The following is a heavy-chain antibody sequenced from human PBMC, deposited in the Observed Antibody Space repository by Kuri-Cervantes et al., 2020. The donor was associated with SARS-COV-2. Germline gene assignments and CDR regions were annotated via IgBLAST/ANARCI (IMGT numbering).Heavy chain of an antibody. D-gene: IGHD4-17*01. V-gene: IGHV5-51*01. CDR2: IYPGDSDT. CDR3: ARRSRPYGDDDAFDI. CDR1: GYSFTSYW. Sequence: GESLKISCKGSGYSFTSYWIGWVRQMPGKGLEWMGIIYPGDSDTRYSPSFQGQVTIPADKSISTAYLQWSSLKASDTAMYYCARRSRPYGDDDAFDIWGQGTMVTVSS. J-gene: IGHJ3*02.